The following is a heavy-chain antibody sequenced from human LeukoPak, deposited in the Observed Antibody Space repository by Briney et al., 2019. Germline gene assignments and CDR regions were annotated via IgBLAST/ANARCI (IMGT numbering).Heavy chain of an antibody. CDR3: ARWEGRSYYDFDY. J-gene: IGHJ4*02. CDR2: INHSGST. CDR1: GGSFSGYY. V-gene: IGHV4-34*01. Sequence: SETLSLTCAVYGGSFSGYYWSCIRQPPGKGLEWIGEINHSGSTNYNPSLKSRVTISVDTSKNQFSLKLSSATAADTAVYYCARWEGRSYYDFDYWGQGTLVTVSS. D-gene: IGHD1-26*01.